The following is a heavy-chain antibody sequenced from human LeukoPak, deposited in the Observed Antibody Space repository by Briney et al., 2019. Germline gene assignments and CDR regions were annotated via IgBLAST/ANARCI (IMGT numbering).Heavy chain of an antibody. V-gene: IGHV3-7*01. D-gene: IGHD3-3*01. CDR2: INEDGSQK. CDR1: GFRFSYFW. J-gene: IGHJ4*02. Sequence: GSLRLSCEASGFRFSYFWMSWVRQAPGKGLEWVANINEDGSQKYYVDSVKGRFTISRDSTKKLVFLQMNSLRVEDTAVYYCARDEVGGYYFEWGQGNLVNVSS. CDR3: ARDEVGGYYFE.